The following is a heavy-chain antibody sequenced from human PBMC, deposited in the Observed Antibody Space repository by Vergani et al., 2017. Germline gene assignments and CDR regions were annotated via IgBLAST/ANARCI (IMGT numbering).Heavy chain of an antibody. V-gene: IGHV3-30*04. J-gene: IGHJ6*04. Sequence: QPGRSLRLSFSSSGFTFSSYAMHFFLHAPGKGLEWVAVISYDGSNKYYADSVKGRFTISRDNSKNTLYLQMNSLRAEDTAVYYCAKSHGINGKMRDYYYYGMDVWGKGTTVTVSS. CDR2: ISYDGSNK. CDR1: GFTFSSYA. CDR3: AKSHGINGKMRDYYYYGMDV. D-gene: IGHD1-20*01.